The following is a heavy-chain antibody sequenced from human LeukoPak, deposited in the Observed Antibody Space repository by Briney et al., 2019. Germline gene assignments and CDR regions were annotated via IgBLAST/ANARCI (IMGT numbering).Heavy chain of an antibody. Sequence: SETLSLTCTVSGGSISSGDYYWSWIRQPPGKGLEWIGYIYYSGSTYYNPSLKSRVTISVDTSKNQFSLKLSSVTAADTAVYYCASSEIRYFDWAPGDWFDPWGQGTLVTVS. V-gene: IGHV4-30-4*08. CDR2: IYYSGST. J-gene: IGHJ5*02. CDR1: GGSISSGDYY. D-gene: IGHD3-9*01. CDR3: ASSEIRYFDWAPGDWFDP.